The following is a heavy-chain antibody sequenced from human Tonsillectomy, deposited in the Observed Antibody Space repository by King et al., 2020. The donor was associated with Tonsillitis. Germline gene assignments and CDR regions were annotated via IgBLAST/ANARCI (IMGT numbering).Heavy chain of an antibody. CDR2: INPNSGGT. V-gene: IGHV1-2*02. CDR3: ARDALVYGSGSYNY. Sequence: QLVQSGAEVKKPGASVKVSCKASGYTFTGYYMHWVRQAPGQGLEWMGCINPNSGGTNYAQKFQGRVTMTRDTSISTAYMELSRLRSDDTAVYYCARDALVYGSGSYNYWGQGTLVTVSS. D-gene: IGHD3-10*01. J-gene: IGHJ4*02. CDR1: GYTFTGYY.